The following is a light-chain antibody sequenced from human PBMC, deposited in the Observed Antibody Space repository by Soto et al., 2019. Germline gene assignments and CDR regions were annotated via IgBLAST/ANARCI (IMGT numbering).Light chain of an antibody. J-gene: IGKJ1*01. CDR2: GAS. CDR3: QQDGRSPPT. CDR1: QSVSSN. V-gene: IGKV3-20*01. Sequence: EIVMTQSPATLSFSPGEKATITCRASQSVSSNLAWYQQKPGHAPRLLIYGASSRATGIPDRFSGSGSGTDYTLHKSTLETGDFAVYYCQQDGRSPPTFGQGAKV.